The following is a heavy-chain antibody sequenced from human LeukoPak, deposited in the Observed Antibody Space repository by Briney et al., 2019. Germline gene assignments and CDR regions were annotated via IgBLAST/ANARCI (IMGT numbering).Heavy chain of an antibody. CDR2: ISWNSGSI. J-gene: IGHJ3*02. Sequence: GGSLRLSCAASGFTFDDYAMHWVRQAPGKGREGCSGISWNSGSIGYADSVKGRFTISRDNAKNSLYLQMNSLRAEDTALYYCAKDGIVGATRGAFDIWGQGTMVTVSS. D-gene: IGHD1-26*01. CDR1: GFTFDDYA. CDR3: AKDGIVGATRGAFDI. V-gene: IGHV3-9*01.